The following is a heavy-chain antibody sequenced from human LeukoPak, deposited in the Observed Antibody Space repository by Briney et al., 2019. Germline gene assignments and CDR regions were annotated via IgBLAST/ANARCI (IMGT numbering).Heavy chain of an antibody. CDR1: GITFSDYY. Sequence: GGSLRLSCAASGITFSDYYMSWIRQAPGKGPECVSYMSSSGDTIYYADSVKGRFTISRDNAKNSLYLQMNSLRAEDTAVYYCARIWRGAFDIWGQGTMVTVSS. D-gene: IGHD2-15*01. CDR3: ARIWRGAFDI. CDR2: MSSSGDTI. V-gene: IGHV3-11*01. J-gene: IGHJ3*02.